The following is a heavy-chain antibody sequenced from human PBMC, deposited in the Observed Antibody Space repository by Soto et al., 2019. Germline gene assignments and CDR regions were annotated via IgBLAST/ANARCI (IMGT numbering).Heavy chain of an antibody. CDR2: ISSSSSYT. D-gene: IGHD2-15*01. J-gene: IGHJ4*02. Sequence: QVQLVETGGGLVKPGGSLRLSCAASGFTFSDYYMSWSRQAPGKGLEWVSYISSSSSYTNYADSVKGRFTISRDNAKNSLYLQMNSLRAEDTAVYYCARDMFDCSGGSCYSGDYWGQGTLVTVSS. CDR3: ARDMFDCSGGSCYSGDY. CDR1: GFTFSDYY. V-gene: IGHV3-11*05.